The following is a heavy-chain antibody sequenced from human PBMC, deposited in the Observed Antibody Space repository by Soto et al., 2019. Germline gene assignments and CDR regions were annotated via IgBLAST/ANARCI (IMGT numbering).Heavy chain of an antibody. J-gene: IGHJ4*02. Sequence: ASVKVSCKASGYTFTSYGISWVRQAPGQGLEWMGWISAYNGNTNYAQKLQGRVTMTTDTSTSTAYMELRSLRSDDTAVYYCARDRTQGPDNELLVMVYAPGDSHYYFDYWGQGTLVTVSS. CDR2: ISAYNGNT. CDR3: ARDRTQGPDNELLVMVYAPGDSHYYFDY. CDR1: GYTFTSYG. D-gene: IGHD2-8*01. V-gene: IGHV1-18*01.